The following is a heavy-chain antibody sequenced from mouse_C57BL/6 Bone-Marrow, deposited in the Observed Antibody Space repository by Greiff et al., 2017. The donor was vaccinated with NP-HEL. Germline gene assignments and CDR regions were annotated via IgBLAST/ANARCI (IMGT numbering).Heavy chain of an antibody. J-gene: IGHJ1*01. CDR2: IDPSDSYT. D-gene: IGHD2-2*01. V-gene: IGHV1-69*01. CDR3: ARWGSTMVTCWYFDV. CDR1: GYTFTSYW. Sequence: QVQLQQPGAELVMPGASVKLSCKASGYTFTSYWMHWVKQRPGQGLEWIGEIDPSDSYTNYNQKFKGKSTLTVDKSSSTAYMQLSSLTSEDSAVYYCARWGSTMVTCWYFDVWGAGTTVTVSS.